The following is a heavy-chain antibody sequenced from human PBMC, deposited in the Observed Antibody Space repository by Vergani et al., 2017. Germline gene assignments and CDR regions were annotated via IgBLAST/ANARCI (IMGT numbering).Heavy chain of an antibody. Sequence: EVQLVESGGGLVQPGRSLRLSCAASGFTFDDYAMHWVRQAPGKGLEWVSLISWDGGSTYYADSVKGRFTISRDNSKNSLYLQMNSLRTEDTALYYCAKDLGKAGTSNYYYYYMDVWGKGTTVTVSS. V-gene: IGHV3-43*01. CDR3: AKDLGKAGTSNYYYYYMDV. D-gene: IGHD1-7*01. CDR2: ISWDGGST. J-gene: IGHJ6*03. CDR1: GFTFDDYA.